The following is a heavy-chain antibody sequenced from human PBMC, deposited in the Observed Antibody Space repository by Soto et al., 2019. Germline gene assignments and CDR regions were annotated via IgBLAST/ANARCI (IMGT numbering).Heavy chain of an antibody. J-gene: IGHJ3*02. Sequence: GGSLRLSCAASGLTFSSYSMNWVRQAPGKGLEWVSSISSSSSYIYYADSVKGRFTISRDNAKNSLYLQMNSLRAEDTAVYYCARDRVGAVGYAFDIWGQGTMVTV. CDR3: ARDRVGAVGYAFDI. CDR2: ISSSSSYI. D-gene: IGHD1-26*01. V-gene: IGHV3-21*01. CDR1: GLTFSSYS.